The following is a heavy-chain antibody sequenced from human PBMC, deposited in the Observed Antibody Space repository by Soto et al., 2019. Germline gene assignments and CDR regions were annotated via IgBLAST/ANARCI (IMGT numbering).Heavy chain of an antibody. D-gene: IGHD6-19*01. Sequence: QVQLVESGGGLVKPGGSLRLSCAASGFTFSDYYMSWIRQAPGMGLEWVSYISSSSSTIYYADSVKGRFTISRDNAKNSLYLQMNSLRAEDTAVYYCARRWYCSGRPKGTAAFDIWGQGTMVTVSS. CDR2: ISSSSSTI. J-gene: IGHJ3*02. CDR1: GFTFSDYY. V-gene: IGHV3-11*01. CDR3: ARRWYCSGRPKGTAAFDI.